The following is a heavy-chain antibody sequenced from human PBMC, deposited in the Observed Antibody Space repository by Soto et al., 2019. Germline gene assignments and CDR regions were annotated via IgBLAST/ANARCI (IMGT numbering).Heavy chain of an antibody. CDR2: IKSITDGGTT. D-gene: IGHD2-15*01. J-gene: IGHJ6*02. V-gene: IGHV3-15*01. CDR3: TPDSADIGGAPATYGLDV. Sequence: GGSLRLSCAASGFTFSNAWMSWVRQAPGKGLEWVGRIKSITDGGTTGYTAPVKGRFTISRDDSKNTLYLEMNSLKTEDTALYYCTPDSADIGGAPATYGLDVWGQGTTVTVSS. CDR1: GFTFSNAW.